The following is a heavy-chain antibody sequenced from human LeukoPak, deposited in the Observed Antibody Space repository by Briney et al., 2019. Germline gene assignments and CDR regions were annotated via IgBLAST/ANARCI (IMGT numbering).Heavy chain of an antibody. Sequence: GGSLRLSCAASGFSISTYWIHWVRQAPGKGLVWVSRINPDGSTTYCAESVKGRITISRDNAKNTLYLQMNSLRAEDTAVYYCVRGVADSYGQFDNWGQGTLVTVSS. CDR2: INPDGSTT. D-gene: IGHD3-10*01. J-gene: IGHJ4*02. V-gene: IGHV3-74*01. CDR1: GFSISTYW. CDR3: VRGVADSYGQFDN.